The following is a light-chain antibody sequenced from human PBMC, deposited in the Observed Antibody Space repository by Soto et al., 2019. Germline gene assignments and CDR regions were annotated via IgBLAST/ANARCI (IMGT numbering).Light chain of an antibody. V-gene: IGLV2-8*01. Sequence: STLTPPPSASGSPGQSVTISCTGTSSDVGGYNYVSWYQQHPGKAPKLMIYEVSKRPSGVPDRFSGSKSGNTASLTVSGLQAVYLVDYYCSSYTVIPLYIFCTGTNVT. CDR2: EVS. CDR3: SSYTVIPLYI. CDR1: SSDVGGYNY. J-gene: IGLJ1*01.